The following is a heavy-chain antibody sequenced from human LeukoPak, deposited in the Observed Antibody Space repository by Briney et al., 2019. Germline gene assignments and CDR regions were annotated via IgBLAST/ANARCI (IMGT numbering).Heavy chain of an antibody. D-gene: IGHD3-3*01. CDR3: ARESLPYYDFWSGYRGGWFDP. Sequence: GGSLRLSCAASGFTFSSYWMSWVRRAPGKGLEWVANIKQDGSEKYYVDSVKGRFTISRDNAKNSLYLQMNSLRAEDAAVYYCARESLPYYDFWSGYRGGWFDPWGQGTLVTVSS. J-gene: IGHJ5*02. CDR2: IKQDGSEK. V-gene: IGHV3-7*01. CDR1: GFTFSSYW.